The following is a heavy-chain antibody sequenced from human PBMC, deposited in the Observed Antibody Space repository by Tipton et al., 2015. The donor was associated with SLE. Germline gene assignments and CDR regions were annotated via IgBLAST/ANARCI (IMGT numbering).Heavy chain of an antibody. CDR3: ARGIIPAARYFQD. CDR2: VNYRGNA. V-gene: IGHV4-31*03. Sequence: GLVKPSETLSLTCTVSGGAISSGGYYWSWIRQHPGKGLEWIGYVNYRGNAYYNPSLKSRTTLLADTSTNQVPLRLSSVTAADTAVYYCARGIIPAARYFQDWGQGTLVTVSS. CDR1: GGAISSGGYY. J-gene: IGHJ1*01. D-gene: IGHD2-2*01.